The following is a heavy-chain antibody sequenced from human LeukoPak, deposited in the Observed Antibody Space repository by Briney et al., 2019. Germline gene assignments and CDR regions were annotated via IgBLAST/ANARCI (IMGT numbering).Heavy chain of an antibody. CDR1: GFTFSSYW. J-gene: IGHJ4*02. Sequence: GGSLRLSCAASGFTFSSYWMSWVRQAPGKGLEWVANIKQDGSEKYYVDSVKGRFTISRDNAKNSLYLQMNSLRAEDTAVYYCARALYSNPTEYYFDYWGQGTLVTVSS. V-gene: IGHV3-7*01. D-gene: IGHD4-11*01. CDR2: IKQDGSEK. CDR3: ARALYSNPTEYYFDY.